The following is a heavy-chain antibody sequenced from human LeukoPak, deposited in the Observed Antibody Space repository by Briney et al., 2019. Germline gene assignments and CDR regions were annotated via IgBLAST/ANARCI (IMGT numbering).Heavy chain of an antibody. CDR2: IYPGDSDT. V-gene: IGHV5-51*01. Sequence: EESLKISCKGSGYSFTSYWIGWVRQMPGKGLEWMGIIYPGDSDTRYSPSFQGQVTISADKSISTAYLQWSSLKASDTAMYYCARRRSHGIAVAGNLGDAFDIWGQGTMVTVSS. D-gene: IGHD6-19*01. CDR1: GYSFTSYW. J-gene: IGHJ3*02. CDR3: ARRRSHGIAVAGNLGDAFDI.